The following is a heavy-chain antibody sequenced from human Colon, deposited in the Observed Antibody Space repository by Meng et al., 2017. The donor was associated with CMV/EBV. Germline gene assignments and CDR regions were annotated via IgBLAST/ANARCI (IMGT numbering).Heavy chain of an antibody. J-gene: IGHJ4*02. Sequence: FTSYGISWVRQAPGQGPEWMGWMSTYSGDTDYSQKFQGRVIMTRDTSTNTAFLELGSLRSDDTAVYYCARDGSGYCSGTSCYEAFDYWGQGTVVTVSS. CDR2: MSTYSGDT. CDR3: ARDGSGYCSGTSCYEAFDY. V-gene: IGHV1-18*01. D-gene: IGHD2-2*01. CDR1: FTSYG.